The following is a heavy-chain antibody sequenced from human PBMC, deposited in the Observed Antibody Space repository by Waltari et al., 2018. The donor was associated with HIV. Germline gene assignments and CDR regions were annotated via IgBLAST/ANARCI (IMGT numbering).Heavy chain of an antibody. J-gene: IGHJ4*02. CDR2: INSDGSST. CDR1: GFTFSSYW. D-gene: IGHD3-22*01. V-gene: IGHV3-74*01. CDR3: ARGYYDSSGYLPLDY. Sequence: EVQLVESGGGLVQPGGSLRLSCAASGFTFSSYWMHWVGQAPGKGLVWGSRINSDGSSTSYADSVKGRFTISRDNAKNTLYLQMNSLRAEDTAVYYCARGYYDSSGYLPLDYWGQGTLVTVSS.